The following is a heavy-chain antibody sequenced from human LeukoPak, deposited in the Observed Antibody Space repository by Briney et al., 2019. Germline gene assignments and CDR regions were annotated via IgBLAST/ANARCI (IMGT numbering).Heavy chain of an antibody. Sequence: WETLSLTCTVSGGSISGFYWSWIRQSPGKGLEWIGYIYYSGTTNYNPSLKSRVTISVDTSKNQISLKLSSVTAADTAVYFCARQVGYYYVSLDYWGQGTLVTVSS. CDR1: GGSISGFY. CDR2: IYYSGTT. V-gene: IGHV4-59*08. D-gene: IGHD3-22*01. CDR3: ARQVGYYYVSLDY. J-gene: IGHJ4*02.